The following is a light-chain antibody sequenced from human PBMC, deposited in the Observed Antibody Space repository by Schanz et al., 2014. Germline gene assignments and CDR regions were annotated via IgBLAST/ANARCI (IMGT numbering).Light chain of an antibody. J-gene: IGLJ2*01. V-gene: IGLV2-14*01. CDR3: SSYTSSSTPV. CDR1: SSDVGAYTY. CDR2: AVN. Sequence: QSVLTQPASVSGSPGQSITISCTGTSSDVGAYTYVSWYQQHPGKAPKLMIFAVNNWPSGVSNRFSGSKSGNTASLTISVLQAEDEAHYYCSSYTSSSTPVFGGGTKLTVL.